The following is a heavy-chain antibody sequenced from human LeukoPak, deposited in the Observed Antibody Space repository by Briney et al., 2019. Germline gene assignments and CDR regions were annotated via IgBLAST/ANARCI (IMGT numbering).Heavy chain of an antibody. D-gene: IGHD6-13*01. J-gene: IGHJ4*02. CDR3: AREQVVPYFDY. CDR1: GGSISSGSYY. CDR2: ISTSGNT. V-gene: IGHV4-61*02. Sequence: PSETLSLTCTVSGGSISSGSYYWSWIRQPAGKGLEWIGRISTSGNTNYNPSNPSLKSRVTISVDTSKNQFSLKLSSVTAADTAVYYCAREQVVPYFDYWGQGTLVTVSS.